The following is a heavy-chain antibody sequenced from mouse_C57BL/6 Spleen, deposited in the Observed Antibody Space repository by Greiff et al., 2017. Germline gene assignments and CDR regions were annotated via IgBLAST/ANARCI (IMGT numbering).Heavy chain of an antibody. Sequence: VQLKESGGGLVKPGGSLKLSCAASGFTFSSYAMSWVRQTPEKRLEWVATISDGGSYTYYPDNVKGRFTISRDNAKNNLYLQMSQLKSEDTAMYYCAREASNYYGSSYIDYWGQGTTLTVSS. CDR3: AREASNYYGSSYIDY. CDR1: GFTFSSYA. D-gene: IGHD1-1*01. CDR2: ISDGGSYT. J-gene: IGHJ2*01. V-gene: IGHV5-4*01.